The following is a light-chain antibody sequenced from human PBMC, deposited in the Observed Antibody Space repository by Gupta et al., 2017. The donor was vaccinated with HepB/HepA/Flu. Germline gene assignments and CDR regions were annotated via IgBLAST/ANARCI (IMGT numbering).Light chain of an antibody. CDR2: YNS. CDR3: QLWNSDSDHVL. J-gene: IGLJ2*01. Sequence: SFVLTQPPSVSVAPGKTASINCGGDNIGVEAVHWYQQRPGQAPVLVISYNSDRPSGIPVRFSGSKSGNTATLTITGVEAGDEADYYCQLWNSDSDHVLFGGGTKLTVL. V-gene: IGLV3-21*04. CDR1: NIGVEA.